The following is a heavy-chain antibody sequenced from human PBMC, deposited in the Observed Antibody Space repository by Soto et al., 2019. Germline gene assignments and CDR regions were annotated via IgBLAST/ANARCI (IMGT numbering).Heavy chain of an antibody. CDR3: ARVAEWIKSRPDCFDS. Sequence: QVQLVQSGAEVKKPGASVKVSCKASGYTFTSYGISWVRQAPGQGLAWMGWISAYNGNTNYQQKFQGRVTMTTDTSTKTAYMELRSLRSDDTAVYYCARVAEWIKSRPDCFDSWGQGTLVTVSS. CDR1: GYTFTSYG. V-gene: IGHV1-18*01. CDR2: ISAYNGNT. J-gene: IGHJ5*01. D-gene: IGHD2-2*03.